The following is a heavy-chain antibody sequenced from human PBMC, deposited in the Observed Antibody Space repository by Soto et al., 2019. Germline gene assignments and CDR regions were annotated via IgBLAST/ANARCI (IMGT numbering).Heavy chain of an antibody. D-gene: IGHD6-13*01. CDR2: INHSGST. J-gene: IGHJ6*02. Sequence: PSETLSLTCAVSGGSISSGGYSWSWIRQPPGKGLEWIGEINHSGSTNYNPSLKSRVTISVDTSKNQFSLKLSSVTAADTAVYYCAGTVIAAAGTYYGMDVWGHGTTVTVS. CDR1: GGSISSGGYS. CDR3: AGTVIAAAGTYYGMDV. V-gene: IGHV4-30-2*01.